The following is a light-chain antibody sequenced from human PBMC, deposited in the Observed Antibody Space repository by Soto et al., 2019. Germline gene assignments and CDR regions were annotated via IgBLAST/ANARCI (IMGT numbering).Light chain of an antibody. CDR1: ERIYSAY. Sequence: EVVLTQSPGTLSLSRGERATLSCRASERIYSAYLGWYQQKPGQAPRLLIYGPSSRGTGIPDRFSGSGSGTDFTLTISRLEPEDFAVYYCQQYGNSPITFGQGTRLEIK. V-gene: IGKV3-20*01. J-gene: IGKJ5*01. CDR2: GPS. CDR3: QQYGNSPIT.